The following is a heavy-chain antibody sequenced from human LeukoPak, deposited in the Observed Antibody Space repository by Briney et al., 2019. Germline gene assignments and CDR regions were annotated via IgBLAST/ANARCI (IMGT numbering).Heavy chain of an antibody. Sequence: TGGSLRLSCAASGFTFSSYSMNWVRQAPGKGLEWVSVIYSGGSTYYADSVKGRFTISRDNSKNTLYLQMNSLRAEDTAVYYCAGGDYYDSSGYQSCFDYWGQGTLVTVSS. V-gene: IGHV3-66*01. CDR2: IYSGGST. D-gene: IGHD3-22*01. CDR1: GFTFSSYS. J-gene: IGHJ4*02. CDR3: AGGDYYDSSGYQSCFDY.